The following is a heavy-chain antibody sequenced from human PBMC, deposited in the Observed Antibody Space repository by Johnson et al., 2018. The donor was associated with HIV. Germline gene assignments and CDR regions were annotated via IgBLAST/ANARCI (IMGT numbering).Heavy chain of an antibody. CDR3: ARDVASVYGSGDHAFDL. D-gene: IGHD3-10*01. CDR2: IRYDGSNK. J-gene: IGHJ3*01. CDR1: GFTFSSYG. V-gene: IGHV3-30*02. Sequence: QVQLVESGGGLIQPGGSLRLSCVASGFTFSSYGMNWVRQAPGKGLEWVAFIRYDGSNKYYANSVKGRFTISRDNSKNTLYLQMGSLRAEDMAVYYCARDVASVYGSGDHAFDLWGQGTMVTVSS.